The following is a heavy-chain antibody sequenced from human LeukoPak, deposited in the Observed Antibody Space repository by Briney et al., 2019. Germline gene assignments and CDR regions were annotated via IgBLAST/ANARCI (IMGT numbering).Heavy chain of an antibody. Sequence: PGGSLRLSCAASGFTFSSYSMNWVRQAPGKGLEWVSSISSSSSYIYYADSVRGRFTISRDNAKNSLYLQMNSLRADDTAIYYCTSKLGSSSSGYWGQGTLVTVSS. D-gene: IGHD6-6*01. CDR1: GFTFSSYS. CDR2: ISSSSSYI. V-gene: IGHV3-21*01. CDR3: TSKLGSSSSGY. J-gene: IGHJ4*02.